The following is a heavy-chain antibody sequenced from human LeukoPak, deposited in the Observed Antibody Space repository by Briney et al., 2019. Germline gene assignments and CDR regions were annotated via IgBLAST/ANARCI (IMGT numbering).Heavy chain of an antibody. CDR1: GFTVSSNY. CDR2: IYSGGST. CDR3: ARDNNCSGGSCYYNWFDP. V-gene: IGHV3-53*01. J-gene: IGHJ5*02. D-gene: IGHD2-15*01. Sequence: GGSLRLSCAASGFTVSSNYMSWVRQAPGKGLEWVSVIYSGGSTYYADSVKGRFTISRDNSKNTLYLQMNSLRAEDTAVYYCARDNNCSGGSCYYNWFDPWGQGTLVTVSS.